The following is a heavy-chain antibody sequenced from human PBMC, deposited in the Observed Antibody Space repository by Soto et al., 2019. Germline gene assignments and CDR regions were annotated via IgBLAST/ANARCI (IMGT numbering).Heavy chain of an antibody. V-gene: IGHV3-23*01. Sequence: PGGPLRLSCAASGFTFGNYAMSWVRQAPGKGLEWVSAIAASGATTYYADSVKGRLTVSRDNSKNTLYLQMNSLRAEDTAVYYCAKDRGGSGWRFDYWGQGTLVTVSS. CDR1: GFTFGNYA. J-gene: IGHJ4*02. CDR3: AKDRGGSGWRFDY. CDR2: IAASGATT. D-gene: IGHD6-19*01.